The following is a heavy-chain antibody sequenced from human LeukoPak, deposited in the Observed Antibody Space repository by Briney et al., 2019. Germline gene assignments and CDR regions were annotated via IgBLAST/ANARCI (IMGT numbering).Heavy chain of an antibody. CDR2: INSDGTSI. J-gene: IGHJ4*02. Sequence: PGGSLRLSCSASGFTFSNYWMHWVRHAPGKGLVWVSRINSDGTSINYADSVKGRFTISRDNAKNTLFLQMNSLRAEDTAVYYCARAPGGWIDYWAQGTLVTVSS. V-gene: IGHV3-74*01. D-gene: IGHD6-19*01. CDR1: GFTFSNYW. CDR3: ARAPGGWIDY.